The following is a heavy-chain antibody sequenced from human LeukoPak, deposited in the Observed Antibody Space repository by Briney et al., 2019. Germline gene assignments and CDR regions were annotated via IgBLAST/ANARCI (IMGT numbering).Heavy chain of an antibody. J-gene: IGHJ4*02. Sequence: SETLSLTCSVSGYSISSAYYWGWIRQPPGKGLEWIGTMYHSGSTNYNPSLKSRVTISVDTSKNQFSLKLSSVTAADTAVYYCARVRGYAFGGFDYWGQGTLVTVSS. CDR1: GYSISSAYY. CDR3: ARVRGYAFGGFDY. CDR2: MYHSGST. V-gene: IGHV4-38-2*02. D-gene: IGHD3-3*01.